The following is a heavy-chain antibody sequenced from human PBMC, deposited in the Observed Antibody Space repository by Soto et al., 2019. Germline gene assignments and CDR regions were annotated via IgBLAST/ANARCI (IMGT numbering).Heavy chain of an antibody. CDR1: GFTFSSYA. CDR3: AKDLGSGLSYFFDYWGQGTLVPLSFDY. D-gene: IGHD6-19*01. J-gene: IGHJ4*02. Sequence: GGSLRLSCAASGFTFSSYAMSWVRQAPGKGLEWVSAISGSGGSTYYADSVKGRFTISRDNSKNTLFLQMNSLRAEDTAVYYCAKDLGSGLSYFFDYWGQGTLVPLSFDYWGQGTLVTVSS. CDR2: ISGSGGST. V-gene: IGHV3-23*01.